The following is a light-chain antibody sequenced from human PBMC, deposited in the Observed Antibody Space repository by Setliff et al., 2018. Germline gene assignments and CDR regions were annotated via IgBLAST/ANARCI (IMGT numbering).Light chain of an antibody. Sequence: QSALTQPASVSGSPGQSITISCNGTSNDVGSDNLVSWYQQHPGKAPKLIIYEVFKRPSGVSNRFSGSKSGNTASLTISGLQAEDEADYYCSSYTSSSTLPVFGGGTKVTVL. CDR2: EVF. J-gene: IGLJ3*02. CDR1: SNDVGSDNL. CDR3: SSYTSSSTLPV. V-gene: IGLV2-14*02.